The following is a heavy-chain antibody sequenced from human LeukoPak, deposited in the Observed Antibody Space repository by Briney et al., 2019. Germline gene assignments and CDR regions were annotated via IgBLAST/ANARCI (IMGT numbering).Heavy chain of an antibody. Sequence: GGSLRLSCAASGFTFSDYYMSWIRQAPGKGLEWVSYISSSGSTIYYADSVKGRFTISRDNAKNSLYLQMNSLRAEDTAVYYCAKDCQWLVPAFDIWGQGTMVTVSS. D-gene: IGHD6-19*01. CDR3: AKDCQWLVPAFDI. V-gene: IGHV3-11*01. CDR1: GFTFSDYY. CDR2: ISSSGSTI. J-gene: IGHJ3*02.